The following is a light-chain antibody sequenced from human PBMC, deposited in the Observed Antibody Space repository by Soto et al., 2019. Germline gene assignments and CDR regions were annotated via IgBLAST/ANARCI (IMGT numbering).Light chain of an antibody. V-gene: IGLV2-14*01. CDR1: SSDVGGYDY. CDR3: SYHTSGSTRV. Sequence: QSVLTQPASVSRSPGQSIAISCTGTSSDVGGYDYVSWYQQHPDKAPKLMIYEVTKRPSGVSNRFSGSKSGNTASLTISGLQPEDEADYYCSYHTSGSTRVFGSGTKVTVL. CDR2: EVT. J-gene: IGLJ1*01.